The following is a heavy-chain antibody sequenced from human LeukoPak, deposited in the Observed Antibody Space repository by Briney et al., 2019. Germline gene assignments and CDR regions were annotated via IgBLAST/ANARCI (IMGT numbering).Heavy chain of an antibody. CDR3: ARETTPLAAAGTHSGLFDY. CDR2: INTNTGNP. J-gene: IGHJ4*02. D-gene: IGHD6-13*01. CDR1: GYTFTSYA. V-gene: IGHV7-4-1*02. Sequence: ASVKVSCKASGYTFTSYAMNWVRQAPGQGLEWMGWINTNTGNPTYAQGFTGRFVFSLDTSVSTAYLQISSLKAEDTAVYYCARETTPLAAAGTHSGLFDYWGQGTLVSVSS.